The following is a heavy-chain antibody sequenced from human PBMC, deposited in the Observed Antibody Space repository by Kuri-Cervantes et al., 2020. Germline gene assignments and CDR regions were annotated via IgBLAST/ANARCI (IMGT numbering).Heavy chain of an antibody. Sequence: GGSLRLSCAASGFTFDDYGMSWVRQAPGKGLEWVAVISYDGSNKYYADSVKGRFTISRDNSKNTLYLQMNSLRAEDTAVYYCAKDWYYYDSSGYYWGLYYYYYGMDVWGQGTTVTVSS. CDR2: ISYDGSNK. J-gene: IGHJ6*02. V-gene: IGHV3-30*18. CDR1: GFTFDDYG. CDR3: AKDWYYYDSSGYYWGLYYYYYGMDV. D-gene: IGHD3-22*01.